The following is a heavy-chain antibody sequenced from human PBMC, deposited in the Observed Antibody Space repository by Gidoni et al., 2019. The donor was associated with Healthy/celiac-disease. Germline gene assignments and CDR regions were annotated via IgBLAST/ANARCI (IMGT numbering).Heavy chain of an antibody. Sequence: QVQLQESGPGLVKPSETLSLTCTVSGGPLISYYWSWIRQPPGKGLEWIGYIYYSGSTNYNPSLKSRVTISVDTSKNQFSLKLSSVTAADTAVYYCARTAGTLWDYYYYYMDVWGKGTTVTVSS. J-gene: IGHJ6*03. V-gene: IGHV4-59*01. D-gene: IGHD6-13*01. CDR1: GGPLISYY. CDR3: ARTAGTLWDYYYYYMDV. CDR2: IYYSGST.